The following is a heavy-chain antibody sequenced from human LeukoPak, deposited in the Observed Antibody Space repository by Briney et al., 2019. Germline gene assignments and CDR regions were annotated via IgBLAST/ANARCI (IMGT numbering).Heavy chain of an antibody. D-gene: IGHD2-2*01. CDR3: ARDLIYYQLLLLSFDV. V-gene: IGHV1-2*06. Sequence: ASVKVSCKASGYTFTGYYIHWVRQAPGQGLEWMGRINPNSGVTVYAQKFQDRVTMTRDASISTAYMELNSLTPDDTAIYYCARDLIYYQLLLLSFDVWGQGTMVTVSS. CDR1: GYTFTGYY. CDR2: INPNSGVT. J-gene: IGHJ3*01.